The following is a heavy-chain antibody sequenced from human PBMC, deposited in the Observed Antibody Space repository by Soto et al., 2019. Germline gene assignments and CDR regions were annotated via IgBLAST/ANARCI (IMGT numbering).Heavy chain of an antibody. D-gene: IGHD6-6*01. CDR2: ISYDGSNK. Sequence: QVQLVESGGGVVQPGRSLRLSCAASGFTFSSYAMHWVRQAPGKGLEWVAVISYDGSNKYYADSVKGRFTISRDNSKNTLYLQMNSLRAEDTAVYYCARRVAARHHYYYGMDVWGQGTTVTVSS. V-gene: IGHV3-30-3*01. CDR1: GFTFSSYA. J-gene: IGHJ6*02. CDR3: ARRVAARHHYYYGMDV.